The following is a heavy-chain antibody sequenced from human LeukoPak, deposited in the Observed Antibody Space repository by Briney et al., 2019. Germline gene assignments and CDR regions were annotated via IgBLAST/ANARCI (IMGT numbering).Heavy chain of an antibody. J-gene: IGHJ3*02. V-gene: IGHV4-59*08. CDR2: VYYRGDT. D-gene: IGHD1-26*01. CDR1: GGSITNYY. Sequence: SEALSLTCTVSGGSITNYYWSWVGQPPGKGLEWIWYVYYRGDTSYNPSLKSRVSISVDTSKKQFSLKLNSVTAADTAVYYCARSWYNGNYHGAFNMWDEGTMVTVTS. CDR3: ARSWYNGNYHGAFNM.